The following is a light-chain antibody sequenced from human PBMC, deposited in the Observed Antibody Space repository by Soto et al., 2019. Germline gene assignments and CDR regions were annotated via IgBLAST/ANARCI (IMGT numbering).Light chain of an antibody. CDR3: QQFKSSTWT. J-gene: IGKJ1*01. V-gene: IGKV1-5*01. Sequence: DIQMTQSPSTLSASVGDRVSITCRASQSIERYLAWYQQKPGKAPNLLIYDASSLERGVPSRFSGRGSGTEFTHTISSLQHDDFATYYCQQFKSSTWTFGQGTKVEIK. CDR1: QSIERY. CDR2: DAS.